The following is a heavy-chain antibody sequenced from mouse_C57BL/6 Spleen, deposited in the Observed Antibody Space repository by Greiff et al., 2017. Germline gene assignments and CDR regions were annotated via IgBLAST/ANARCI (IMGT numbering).Heavy chain of an antibody. CDR1: GFNIKDYY. CDR2: IDPEDGET. CDR3: ARGNYKRKYAMDD. J-gene: IGHJ4*01. D-gene: IGHD2-1*01. V-gene: IGHV14-2*01. Sequence: DVHLVESGAELVKPGASVKLSCTASGFNIKDYYMHWVKQRPEQGLEWIGRIDPEDGETKYAPKFQGKATITADTSSNTAYLQLSSLTSEDTAVYYWARGNYKRKYAMDDWGQGTSVTVAS.